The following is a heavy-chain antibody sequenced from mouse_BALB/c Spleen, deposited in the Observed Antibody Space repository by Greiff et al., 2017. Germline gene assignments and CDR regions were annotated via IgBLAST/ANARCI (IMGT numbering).Heavy chain of an antibody. Sequence: VQLVESGAELAKPGASVKMSCKASGYTFTSYWMHWVKQRPGQGLEWIGYINPSTGYTEYNQKFKDKATLTADKSSSTAYMQLSSLTSEDSAVYYCARGDYRYEAWFAYWGQGTLVTVSA. CDR1: GYTFTSYW. CDR3: ARGDYRYEAWFAY. CDR2: INPSTGYT. J-gene: IGHJ3*01. D-gene: IGHD2-14*01. V-gene: IGHV1-7*01.